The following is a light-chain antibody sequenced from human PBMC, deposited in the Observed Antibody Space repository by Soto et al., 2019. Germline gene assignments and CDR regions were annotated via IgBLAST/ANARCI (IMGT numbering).Light chain of an antibody. CDR3: QHYDSLPIT. V-gene: IGKV3-20*01. CDR2: GAS. CDR1: QSVSSSY. Sequence: EIVLTQSPGTLSLSPGERATLSCRASQSVSSSYLAWYQQKPGQAPRLLIYGASSRATGVPDRFSGSGSGTEFTLTISSLQSEDFAVFYCQHYDSLPITFGQGTRLEI. J-gene: IGKJ5*01.